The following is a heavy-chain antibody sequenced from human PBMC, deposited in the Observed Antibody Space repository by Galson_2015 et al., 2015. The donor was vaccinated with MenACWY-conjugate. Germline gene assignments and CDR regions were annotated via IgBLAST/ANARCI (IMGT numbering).Heavy chain of an antibody. CDR1: GFSFSNYA. CDR3: AKRTCSGGVCHPRGFDY. J-gene: IGHJ4*02. V-gene: IGHV3-23*01. CDR2: VSSDAADT. Sequence: SLRLSCAASGFSFSNYAMSWVRKAPGKGLEWVSSVSSDAADTSYADSVKGRFTISRDNSANTLYLQLNSLRPEDTALYYCAKRTCSGGVCHPRGFDYWGQGTLVTVSS. D-gene: IGHD2-15*01.